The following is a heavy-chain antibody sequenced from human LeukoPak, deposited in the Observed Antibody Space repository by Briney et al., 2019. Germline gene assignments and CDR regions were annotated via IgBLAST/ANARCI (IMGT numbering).Heavy chain of an antibody. Sequence: SETLSLTCTVSGGSINSYYWSWIRQPPGKGLEWIGYIFYSGSTNYNPSLKSRVTISVDTSKNQFSLKLSSVTAADTAIYYCARRITTSGWYRDDYWGQGTLVTVS. J-gene: IGHJ4*02. V-gene: IGHV4-59*08. D-gene: IGHD6-19*01. CDR3: ARRITTSGWYRDDY. CDR1: GGSINSYY. CDR2: IFYSGST.